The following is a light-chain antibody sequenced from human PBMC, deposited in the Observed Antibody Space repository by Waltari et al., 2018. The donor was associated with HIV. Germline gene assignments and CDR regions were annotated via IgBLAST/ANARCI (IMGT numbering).Light chain of an antibody. V-gene: IGLV2-8*01. CDR2: EVN. CDR3: SSYAGINPVI. CDR1: SSDVGRYDY. Sequence: QSALTQPPSASGSLGQSVTISCTGSSSDVGRYDYVSCYQQHPGKAPKLLILEVNKRPSGVPDRVSGSKSGNTASLTVSGLQAEDEAEYSCSSYAGINPVIFGGGTTLTVL. J-gene: IGLJ2*01.